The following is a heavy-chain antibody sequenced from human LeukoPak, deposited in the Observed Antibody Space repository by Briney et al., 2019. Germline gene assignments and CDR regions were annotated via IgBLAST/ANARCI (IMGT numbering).Heavy chain of an antibody. CDR2: INPNSGGT. J-gene: IGHJ4*02. D-gene: IGHD1-26*01. Sequence: GASVKVSCKASGYTFTDYYMHWVRQVPGQGLEWMGWINPNSGGTNYAQKFQGRVTMTTDTSISTAYMEVSRLRSDDTAVYYCARFTGSFFDYWGQGTLVTVSS. CDR1: GYTFTDYY. CDR3: ARFTGSFFDY. V-gene: IGHV1-2*02.